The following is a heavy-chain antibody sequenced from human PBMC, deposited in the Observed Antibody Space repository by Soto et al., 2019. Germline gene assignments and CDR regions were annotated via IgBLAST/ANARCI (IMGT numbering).Heavy chain of an antibody. J-gene: IGHJ4*02. D-gene: IGHD2-15*01. CDR2: ITTSSSFR. Sequence: GGSLRLSCAASGFTLSIYSMNWFRQAPGKGLEWVADITTSSSFRFYADSVEGRFTISRDDAKNSIYLQMNSLRAEDTGVYYCARDLGVALSSLTLDFWGRGTLVTVSS. CDR3: ARDLGVALSSLTLDF. V-gene: IGHV3-21*01. CDR1: GFTLSIYS.